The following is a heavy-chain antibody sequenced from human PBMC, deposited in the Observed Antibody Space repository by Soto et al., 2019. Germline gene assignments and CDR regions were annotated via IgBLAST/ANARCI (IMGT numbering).Heavy chain of an antibody. D-gene: IGHD2-2*03. CDR1: GGSISRSSHY. V-gene: IGHV4-39*01. J-gene: IGHJ4*02. Sequence: SETLSLTCTVSGGSISRSSHYWGWIRQPPGKGLEWIGSIYYTGSTYYNPSLKSRITTSVDTSKNQFSLQLTSLTAADTAVYFCGRHGSASHIDSRGQGMLVTVSS. CDR3: GRHGSASHIDS. CDR2: IYYTGST.